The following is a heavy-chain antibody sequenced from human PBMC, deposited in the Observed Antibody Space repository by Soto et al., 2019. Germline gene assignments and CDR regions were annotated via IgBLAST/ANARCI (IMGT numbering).Heavy chain of an antibody. CDR1: GFTFSGSA. CDR2: IRSKANSYAT. CDR3: AKSQSYYYGMDV. V-gene: IGHV3-73*02. Sequence: EVQLMESGGGLVQPGGSLKLSCEASGFTFSGSAMHWVRQASGKGLEWVGRIRSKANSYATAYAASVKGRFTISRDDSKNTLYLQMNSLRAEDTAVYYCAKSQSYYYGMDVWGQGTTVTVSS. J-gene: IGHJ6*02.